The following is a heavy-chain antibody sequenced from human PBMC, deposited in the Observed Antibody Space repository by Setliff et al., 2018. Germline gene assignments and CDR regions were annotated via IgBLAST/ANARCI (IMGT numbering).Heavy chain of an antibody. D-gene: IGHD1-26*01. Sequence: ASVKVSCKTSGYTFTDFYIQWVRQAPGQGLEWMGWINPYTGDTDYAPKFQGRVTVTRDTSVTTAYMDLTRLRSEDTAVYYCARAGDAASGRKGVFEYWGQGTAVTVSS. J-gene: IGHJ4*02. V-gene: IGHV1-2*02. CDR3: ARAGDAASGRKGVFEY. CDR2: INPYTGDT. CDR1: GYTFTDFY.